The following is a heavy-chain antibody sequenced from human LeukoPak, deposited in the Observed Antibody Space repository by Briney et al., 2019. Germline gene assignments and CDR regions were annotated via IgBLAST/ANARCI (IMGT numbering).Heavy chain of an antibody. CDR3: ARRGYSYGLRGYYYGMDV. V-gene: IGHV4-34*01. Sequence: PSETLSLTCAVYGGSFSGYYWSWIRQPPGKGLEWIGEINHSGSTNYNPSLKSRVTISVDTSKNQFSLKLSSVTAADTAVYYCARRGYSYGLRGYYYGMDVWGQGTTVTVSS. D-gene: IGHD5-18*01. J-gene: IGHJ6*02. CDR2: INHSGST. CDR1: GGSFSGYY.